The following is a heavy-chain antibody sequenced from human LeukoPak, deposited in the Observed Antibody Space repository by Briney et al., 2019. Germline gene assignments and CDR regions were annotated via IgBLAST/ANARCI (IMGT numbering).Heavy chain of an antibody. CDR3: ARGRAFQYYDSPFDP. J-gene: IGHJ5*02. CDR1: GGTFSSYA. Sequence: SVEVSCKASGGTFSSYAISWVRQAPGQGLEWMGRIIPILGVANYAQKFQGRVTIAADKSTSTAFMELSSLRSEDTAVYYCARGRAFQYYDSPFDPWGQGTLVTVSS. CDR2: IIPILGVA. D-gene: IGHD3-22*01. V-gene: IGHV1-69*04.